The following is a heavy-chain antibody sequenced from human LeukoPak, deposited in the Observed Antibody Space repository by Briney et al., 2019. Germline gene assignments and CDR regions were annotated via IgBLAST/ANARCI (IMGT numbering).Heavy chain of an antibody. V-gene: IGHV3-30*04. CDR3: AREGVVVPAAWVYFDY. CDR2: ISYDGSNK. J-gene: IGHJ4*02. D-gene: IGHD2-2*01. Sequence: GGPLRLSCAASGFTFSSYAMHWVRQAPGKGLESVAVISYDGSNKYYADSVKGRFTISRDNSKNTLYLQMNSLRAEDTAVYYCAREGVVVPAAWVYFDYWGQGTLVTVSS. CDR1: GFTFSSYA.